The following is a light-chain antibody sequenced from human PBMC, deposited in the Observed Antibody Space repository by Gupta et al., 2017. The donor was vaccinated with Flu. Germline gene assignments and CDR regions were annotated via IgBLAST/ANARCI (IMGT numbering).Light chain of an antibody. CDR3: QQGSTFPIT. CDR1: QGVSSW. J-gene: IGKJ5*01. V-gene: IGKV1-12*01. Sequence: DGQMAQSPSFVSASVGDRVIITCRASQGVSSWLAWYQQKPGRAPRLLIYGASTLQSGGPSRFSGSGSETEFTLTISSLQPEDSATYYCQQGSTFPITFGQGTRLEIK. CDR2: GAS.